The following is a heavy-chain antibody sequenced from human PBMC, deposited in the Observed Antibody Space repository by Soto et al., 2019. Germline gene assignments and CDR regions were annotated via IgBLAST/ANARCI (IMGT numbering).Heavy chain of an antibody. D-gene: IGHD4-4*01. CDR3: AKDGPVTRFDY. Sequence: QVQLVESGGGVVQPGRSLRLSCADSGFTFSSYGMHWVRQAPGKGLEWVAVISYDGSNKYYADSVKGRFTISRDNSKNTLYLQMNSRRAEDTDVYYCAKDGPVTRFDYWRQGTLGTVSS. CDR2: ISYDGSNK. CDR1: GFTFSSYG. J-gene: IGHJ4*02. V-gene: IGHV3-30*18.